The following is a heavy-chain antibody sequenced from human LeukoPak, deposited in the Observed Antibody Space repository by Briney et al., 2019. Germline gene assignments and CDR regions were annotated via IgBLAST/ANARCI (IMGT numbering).Heavy chain of an antibody. J-gene: IGHJ6*02. V-gene: IGHV3-33*01. D-gene: IGHD2-15*01. CDR2: IWYDGSNK. CDR3: ARTGQTRGRSGDPAYYYYYYGMDV. CDR1: GFTFSSYG. Sequence: GGSLRLSCAASGFTFSSYGMHWVRQAPGKGLEWVAVIWYDGSNKYYADSVKGRFTISRDNSKNTLYLQMNSLRAEDTAVYYCARTGQTRGRSGDPAYYYYYYGMDVWGQGTTVTVSS.